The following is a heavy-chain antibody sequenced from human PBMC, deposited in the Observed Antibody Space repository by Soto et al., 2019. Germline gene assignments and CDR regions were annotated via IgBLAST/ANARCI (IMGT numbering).Heavy chain of an antibody. CDR2: ISTYNGNT. CDR1: GYIFTSYG. Sequence: QVQLVQSGAEVKKPGASVKVSCKASGYIFTSYGISWVRQAPGQGLEWMGWISTYNGNTNYAQKLQGRVTMTTDTSTSTAYMELRSLRSDDTAVYYCVRWKHYGSGSYSNAYCGQGTLVTVSS. J-gene: IGHJ4*02. V-gene: IGHV1-18*01. D-gene: IGHD3-10*01. CDR3: VRWKHYGSGSYSNAY.